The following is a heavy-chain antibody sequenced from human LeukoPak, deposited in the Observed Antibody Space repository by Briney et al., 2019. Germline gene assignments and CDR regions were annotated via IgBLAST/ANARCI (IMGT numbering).Heavy chain of an antibody. V-gene: IGHV3-7*01. Sequence: GGSLRLSCAASGFTFSSYWMSWVRQAPGKGLEWVANIKQDGSEKFYVDSVKGRFTISRDNAKNSLYLQMNSLRAEDTAVYYCAREREGLWRNGAFDYWGQGTLVTVSS. D-gene: IGHD5-18*01. J-gene: IGHJ4*02. CDR1: GFTFSSYW. CDR3: AREREGLWRNGAFDY. CDR2: IKQDGSEK.